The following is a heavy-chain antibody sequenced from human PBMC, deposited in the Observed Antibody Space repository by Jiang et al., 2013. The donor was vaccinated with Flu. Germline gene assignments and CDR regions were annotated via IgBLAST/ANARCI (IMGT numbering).Heavy chain of an antibody. D-gene: IGHD3-22*01. J-gene: IGHJ4*02. V-gene: IGHV6-1*01. CDR3: ARGDYYDSSGYAIDY. Sequence: WIRQSPSRGLEWLGRTYYRSKWYNDYAVSVKSRITINPDTSKNQFSLQLNSVTPEDTAVYYCARGDYYDSSGYAIDYWGQGTLVTVSS. CDR2: TYYRSKWYN.